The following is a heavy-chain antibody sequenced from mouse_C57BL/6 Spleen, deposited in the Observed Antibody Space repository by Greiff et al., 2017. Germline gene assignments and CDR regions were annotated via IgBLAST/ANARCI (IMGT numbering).Heavy chain of an antibody. CDR3: ARKGLLLFDY. CDR1: GYAFSSYW. D-gene: IGHD1-1*01. Sequence: VMLVESGAELVKPGASVKISCKASGYAFSSYWMNWVKQRPGKGLEWIGQIYPGDGDTNYNGKFKGKATLTADKSSSTAYMQLSSLTSEDSAVYFCARKGLLLFDYWGQGTTLTVSS. V-gene: IGHV1-80*01. CDR2: IYPGDGDT. J-gene: IGHJ2*01.